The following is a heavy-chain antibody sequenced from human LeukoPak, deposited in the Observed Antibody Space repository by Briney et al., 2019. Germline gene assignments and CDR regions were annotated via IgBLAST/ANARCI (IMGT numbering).Heavy chain of an antibody. D-gene: IGHD3-10*01. CDR3: ATLGVRFGERWFDP. CDR2: IYYSGST. CDR1: GGSSSSYY. Sequence: SETLSLTCTVSGGSSSSYYWSWIRKPPGKGLEWIGYIYYSGSTNYNPSLKSRVTISVDTSKNQFSLKLSSVTAADTAVYYCATLGVRFGERWFDPWGQGTLVTVSS. V-gene: IGHV4-59*01. J-gene: IGHJ5*02.